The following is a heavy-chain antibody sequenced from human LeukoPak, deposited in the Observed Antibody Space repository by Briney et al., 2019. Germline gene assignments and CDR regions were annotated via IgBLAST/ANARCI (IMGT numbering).Heavy chain of an antibody. CDR2: IIPIFGTA. J-gene: IGHJ5*02. Sequence: AAVKVSCKASGGTFSSYAIRWVRPAPGQGLEWMGGIIPIFGTANYAQKFQGRVTITADESTSTAYMELSRLRSEDTAVYYRARVTGAAHKDNWCDPWGQGTLVTVSS. CDR3: ARVTGAAHKDNWCDP. V-gene: IGHV1-69*13. CDR1: GGTFSSYA. D-gene: IGHD6-25*01.